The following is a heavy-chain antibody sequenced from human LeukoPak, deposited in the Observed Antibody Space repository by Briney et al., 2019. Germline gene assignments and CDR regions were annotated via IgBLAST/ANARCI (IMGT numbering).Heavy chain of an antibody. Sequence: PGGSLKLSCAGSKFVFSDYVMSWVRQAPGKGLEWVSTITGSGTSTYYADSVKGRFTISRDNSKNTLYLQMNSLRAEDTAVYYCARDRRGGPPCSFDYWGQGTLVTVSS. CDR1: KFVFSDYV. V-gene: IGHV3-23*01. CDR3: ARDRRGGPPCSFDY. D-gene: IGHD3-10*02. J-gene: IGHJ4*02. CDR2: ITGSGTST.